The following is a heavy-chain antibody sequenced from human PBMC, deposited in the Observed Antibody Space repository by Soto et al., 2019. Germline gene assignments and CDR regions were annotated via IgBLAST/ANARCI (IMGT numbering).Heavy chain of an antibody. CDR2: IDPSDSYT. CDR3: ATRYCSSTSCYSYYYGMDV. Sequence: PGESLKISCKGSGYSFTSYWISWVRQMPGKGLEWMGRIDPSDSYTNYSPSFQGHVTISADKSISTAYLQWSSLKASDTAMYYCATRYCSSTSCYSYYYGMDVWGQGTTVTVSS. V-gene: IGHV5-10-1*01. D-gene: IGHD2-2*01. CDR1: GYSFTSYW. J-gene: IGHJ6*02.